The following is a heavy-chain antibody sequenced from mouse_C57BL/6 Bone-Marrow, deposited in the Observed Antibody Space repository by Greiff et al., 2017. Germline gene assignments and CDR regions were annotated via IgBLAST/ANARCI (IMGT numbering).Heavy chain of an antibody. CDR3: ARLSYAMDY. J-gene: IGHJ4*01. Sequence: EVKLMESGGDLVKPGGSLKLSCAASGFTFSSYGMSWVRQTPDKRLEWVATISSGGSYTYYPDSVKGRFTISIDNAKNTLYLQMSSLKSEDTAMYYCARLSYAMDYWGQGTSVTVSS. V-gene: IGHV5-6*01. CDR2: ISSGGSYT. CDR1: GFTFSSYG.